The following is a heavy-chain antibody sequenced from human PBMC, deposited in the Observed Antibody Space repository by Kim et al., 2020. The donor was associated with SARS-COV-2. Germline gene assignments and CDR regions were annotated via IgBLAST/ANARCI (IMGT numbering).Heavy chain of an antibody. V-gene: IGHV3-48*02. J-gene: IGHJ6*02. CDR3: VNSGSYYYGDGMDV. D-gene: IGHD3-10*01. Sequence: ADSVKGRFTISRDNAKNSLYLQMNSLRDEDTAVYYCVNSGSYYYGDGMDVWGQGTTVTVSS.